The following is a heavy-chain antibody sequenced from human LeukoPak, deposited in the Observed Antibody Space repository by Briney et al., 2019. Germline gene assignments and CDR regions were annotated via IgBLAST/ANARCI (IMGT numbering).Heavy chain of an antibody. J-gene: IGHJ4*02. CDR2: ISWNSGSI. D-gene: IGHD3-10*01. V-gene: IGHV3-9*01. Sequence: GGSLRLSCAASGFTFSSYWMHWVRQAPGKGLEWVSGISWNSGSIGYADSVKGRFTISRDNAKNSLYLQMNSLRAEDTALYYCAKAGLLWFGTEFDYWGQGTLVTVSS. CDR3: AKAGLLWFGTEFDY. CDR1: GFTFSSYW.